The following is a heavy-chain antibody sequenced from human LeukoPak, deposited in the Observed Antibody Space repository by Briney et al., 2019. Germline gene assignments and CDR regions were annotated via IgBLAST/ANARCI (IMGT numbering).Heavy chain of an antibody. Sequence: VASVKVSCKASGYTFTSYAMHWVRQAPGQRLEWMGWINAGNGNTKYSQKFQGRVTITSDTSASTAYMELSSLRSEDTAVYYRARDRGYSYGDYWGQGTLVTVSS. D-gene: IGHD5-18*01. CDR2: INAGNGNT. J-gene: IGHJ4*02. V-gene: IGHV1-3*01. CDR1: GYTFTSYA. CDR3: ARDRGYSYGDY.